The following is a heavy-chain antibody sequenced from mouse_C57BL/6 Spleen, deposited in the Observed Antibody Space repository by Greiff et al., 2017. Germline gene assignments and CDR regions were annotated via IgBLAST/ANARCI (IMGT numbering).Heavy chain of an antibody. CDR3: ARLPYDYYAMDY. CDR1: GFTFSSYG. V-gene: IGHV5-6*02. CDR2: ISSGGSYT. Sequence: EVMLVESGGDLVKPGGSLKLSCAASGFTFSSYGMYWVRQTPDKRLEWVATISSGGSYTYYPDSVKGRFTISRYNAKNTLYLQMSSLKSEDTAMYYCARLPYDYYAMDYWGQGTSVTVSS. J-gene: IGHJ4*01.